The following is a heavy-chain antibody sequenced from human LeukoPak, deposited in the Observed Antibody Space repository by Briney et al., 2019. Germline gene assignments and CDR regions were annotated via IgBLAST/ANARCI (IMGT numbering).Heavy chain of an antibody. CDR2: INAGNGNT. CDR3: AREGLTTLYYYYDMDV. V-gene: IGHV1-3*01. J-gene: IGHJ6*02. Sequence: ASVKVSCKASGYTFTSYAMHWVRQAPGQRLEWMGWINAGNGNTKYSQKFQGRVTITRDTSASTAYMELSSLRSEDTAVYYCAREGLTTLYYYYDMDVWGQGTTVTVSS. D-gene: IGHD4-11*01. CDR1: GYTFTSYA.